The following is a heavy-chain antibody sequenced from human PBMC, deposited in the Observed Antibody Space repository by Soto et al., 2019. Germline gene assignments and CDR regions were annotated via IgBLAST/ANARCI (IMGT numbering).Heavy chain of an antibody. CDR3: ARAYTGRLPRRADYYYAMDV. J-gene: IGHJ6*02. D-gene: IGHD2-2*02. V-gene: IGHV3-13*05. CDR2: IGAARDP. Sequence: PGGSLRLSCATSGFTFSNFDMHWVRQVPGKGLEWVSAIGAARDPYYLGSVKGRFTISRENAKNSVYLQMNDLRAGDSAVYNCARAYTGRLPRRADYYYAMDVWGQGTTVTVSS. CDR1: GFTFSNFD.